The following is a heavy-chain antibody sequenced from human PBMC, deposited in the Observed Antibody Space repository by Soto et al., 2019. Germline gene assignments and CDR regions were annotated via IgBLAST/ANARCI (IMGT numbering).Heavy chain of an antibody. CDR2: IYYSGSP. Sequence: PSETLSLTCTVSGGSISSYYWSWIRQPPGKGLEWIGYIYYSGSPSYSPSLKSRVAISVDTSKNQFSLKLSSVTAADTAVYYCARSYDSSGYSLYFDFWGQGTLVTVSS. J-gene: IGHJ4*02. CDR3: ARSYDSSGYSLYFDF. CDR1: GGSISSYY. D-gene: IGHD3-22*01. V-gene: IGHV4-59*01.